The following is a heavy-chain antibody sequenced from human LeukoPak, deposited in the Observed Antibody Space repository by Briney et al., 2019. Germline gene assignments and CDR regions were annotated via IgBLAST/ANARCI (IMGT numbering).Heavy chain of an antibody. CDR3: AKDIAEAGATYFDY. D-gene: IGHD6-13*01. Sequence: PGGSLRLSCAASGFTFDDYAMHWVRQAPVKGLEWVSGISWNSGSIGYADSVKGRFTISRDNAKNSLYLQMNSLRAEDTALYYCAKDIAEAGATYFDYWGQGTLVTVSS. J-gene: IGHJ4*02. V-gene: IGHV3-9*01. CDR1: GFTFDDYA. CDR2: ISWNSGSI.